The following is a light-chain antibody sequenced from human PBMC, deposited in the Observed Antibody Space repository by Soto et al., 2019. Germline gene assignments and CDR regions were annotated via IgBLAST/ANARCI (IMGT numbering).Light chain of an antibody. CDR3: QQYAALPLT. CDR1: QSISSW. Sequence: DIQMTQSPSTLSASVGDRVTITCRASQSISSWLAWYQQKPGKAPKLLIFDASNLERGVPSRFSGSGSGTDFTFTISSLQSEDIASYYCQQYAALPLTFGGGTKVDIK. J-gene: IGKJ4*01. V-gene: IGKV1-5*01. CDR2: DAS.